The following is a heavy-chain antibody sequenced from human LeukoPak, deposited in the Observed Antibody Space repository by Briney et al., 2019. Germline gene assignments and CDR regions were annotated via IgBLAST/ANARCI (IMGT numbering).Heavy chain of an antibody. CDR1: GASISSYY. V-gene: IGHV4-59*01. CDR3: ARERGPNCNKDCLFDP. Sequence: SETLSLTCTGSGASISSYYWAWIRQPPGKGLEWIGYTYYAGDTYYNPSLRSRVIISLDTSKNQFSLNLNSATAADTAVYYCARERGPNCNKDCLFDPWGQGTLVTVSS. CDR2: TYYAGDT. J-gene: IGHJ5*02. D-gene: IGHD2/OR15-2a*01.